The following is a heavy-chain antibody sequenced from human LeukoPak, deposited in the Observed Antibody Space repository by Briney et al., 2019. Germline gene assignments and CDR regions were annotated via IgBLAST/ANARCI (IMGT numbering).Heavy chain of an antibody. V-gene: IGHV3-7*03. CDR3: VRGNPFGGY. CDR2: IKQDGSEI. D-gene: IGHD2-15*01. J-gene: IGHJ4*02. CDR1: GFTLSSYW. Sequence: GGSLRLSCAVSGFTLSSYWMIWVRQAPGKGLEWVANIKQDGSEISYVDSVKGRFTISRDNAKNSLYLQMNSLRAEDTAVYYCVRGNPFGGYWGQGTLVTVSS.